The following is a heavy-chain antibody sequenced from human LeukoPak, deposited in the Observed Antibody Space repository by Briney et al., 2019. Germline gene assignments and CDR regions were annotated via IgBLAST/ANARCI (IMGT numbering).Heavy chain of an antibody. Sequence: PGGSLRLSCAASGFTLSSYGMHWVRQAPGKGLEWVAVISYDGSNKYYADSVKGRFTISRDNSKNTLYLQMNSLRAEDTAVYYCAYGYCSGGSCSRPPDYWGQGTLVTVSS. V-gene: IGHV3-30*03. CDR1: GFTLSSYG. CDR3: AYGYCSGGSCSRPPDY. J-gene: IGHJ4*02. D-gene: IGHD2-15*01. CDR2: ISYDGSNK.